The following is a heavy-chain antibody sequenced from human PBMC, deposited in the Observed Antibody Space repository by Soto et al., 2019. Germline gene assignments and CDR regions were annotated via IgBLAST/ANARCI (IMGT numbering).Heavy chain of an antibody. Sequence: KTSETLSLTCTVSGGSVRSSNYYWAWIRQPPGKGLEWIGSICYGGNTYSNPSLKSRLTISVDTSNNHISLRLSSVTAADTAIYYCATGNIDFWSGYKYFYYGMDVWGQRATVTVSS. CDR2: ICYGGNT. CDR1: GGSVRSSNYY. D-gene: IGHD3-3*01. J-gene: IGHJ6*02. V-gene: IGHV4-39*02. CDR3: ATGNIDFWSGYKYFYYGMDV.